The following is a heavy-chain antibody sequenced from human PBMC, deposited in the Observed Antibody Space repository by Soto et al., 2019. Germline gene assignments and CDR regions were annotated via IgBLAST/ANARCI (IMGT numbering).Heavy chain of an antibody. CDR2: ISGSGGST. J-gene: IGHJ4*02. Sequence: GSLRLSCAASGFTFSSYAMSWVRQAPGKGLEWVSAISGSGGSTYYADSVKGRFTISRDNSKNTLYLQMNSLRAEDTAVYYCAKMGPDTYYYDSSGYYFPDYWGQGTLVTVSS. CDR3: AKMGPDTYYYDSSGYYFPDY. V-gene: IGHV3-23*01. D-gene: IGHD3-22*01. CDR1: GFTFSSYA.